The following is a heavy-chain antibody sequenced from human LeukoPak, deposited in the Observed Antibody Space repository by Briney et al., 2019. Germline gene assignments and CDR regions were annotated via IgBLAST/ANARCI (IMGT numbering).Heavy chain of an antibody. Sequence: GGSLRLSCAASGFTFSTYGMHWVRQAPGKGLEWVAAIWNDGSNKYYADSVKGRFTISRDNSKNTLYLQMNSLRAEDTAVYYCARVGYGGNPYYFDYWGQGTLVTVSS. D-gene: IGHD4-23*01. V-gene: IGHV3-30*19. CDR2: IWNDGSNK. CDR1: GFTFSTYG. J-gene: IGHJ4*02. CDR3: ARVGYGGNPYYFDY.